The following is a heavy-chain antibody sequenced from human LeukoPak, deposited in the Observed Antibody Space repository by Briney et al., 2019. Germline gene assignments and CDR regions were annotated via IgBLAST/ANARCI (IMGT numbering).Heavy chain of an antibody. CDR3: ARRGLGGHWPGGSSGSHVGDYFDY. Sequence: GASVKVSCKASGGTFSSYTISWVRQAPGQGLEWMGRIIPILGIANYAQKFQGRVTITADKSTSTAYMELSSLRSEDTAVYYCARRGLGGHWPGGSSGSHVGDYFDYWGQGTLVTVSS. D-gene: IGHD3-10*01. CDR2: IIPILGIA. J-gene: IGHJ4*02. V-gene: IGHV1-69*02. CDR1: GGTFSSYT.